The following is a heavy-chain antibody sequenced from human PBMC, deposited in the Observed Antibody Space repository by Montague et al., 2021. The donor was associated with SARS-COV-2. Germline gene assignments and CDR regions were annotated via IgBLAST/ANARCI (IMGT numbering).Heavy chain of an antibody. CDR2: INHSGST. J-gene: IGHJ4*02. D-gene: IGHD3-10*01. Sequence: SETLSLTCAVYGGSFSGYYWSWIRQPPGKGLEWNGEINHSGSTNYNPYLKSRVTISVDTSKNQFSLKLSSVTAADTAVYYCERGTEYGSGIYSHYYYDHWGQGTLVTVSS. CDR1: GGSFSGYY. CDR3: ERGTEYGSGIYSHYYYDH. V-gene: IGHV4-34*01.